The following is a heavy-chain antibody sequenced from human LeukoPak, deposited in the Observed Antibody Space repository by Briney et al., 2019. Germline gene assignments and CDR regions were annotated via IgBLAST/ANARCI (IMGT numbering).Heavy chain of an antibody. CDR1: GFTFSDYY. V-gene: IGHV3-11*01. D-gene: IGHD3-10*01. CDR3: AKDSHYGSGSYYDY. J-gene: IGHJ4*02. Sequence: PGGSLRLSCAASGFTFSDYYMSWIRQAPGKGLEWVSYISSSGSTIYYADSVKGRFTISRDNAKNSLYLQMNSLRVEDTALYYCAKDSHYGSGSYYDYWGQGTLVTVSS. CDR2: ISSSGSTI.